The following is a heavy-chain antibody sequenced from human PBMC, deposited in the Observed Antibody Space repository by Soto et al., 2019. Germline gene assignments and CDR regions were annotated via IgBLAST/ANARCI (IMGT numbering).Heavy chain of an antibody. CDR1: GGSISSYY. V-gene: IGHV4-59*01. J-gene: IGHJ4*02. D-gene: IGHD4-4*01. Sequence: SVILSLTCTVSGGSISSYYWSWIRQPPGKGLEWIGYIYYSGSTNYNPSLQSRVTISVDTSKNQFSLKLSSVTAADTAVYYCERGVEMATVLLDYWGQGTRVTVSS. CDR3: ERGVEMATVLLDY. CDR2: IYYSGST.